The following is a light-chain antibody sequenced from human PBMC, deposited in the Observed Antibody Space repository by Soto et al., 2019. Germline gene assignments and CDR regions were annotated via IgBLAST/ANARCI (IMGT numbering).Light chain of an antibody. CDR1: QSISSY. J-gene: IGKJ1*01. Sequence: DIPMTQSPSSLSASVGDRVTITCRASQSISSYLNWYQQNPGKAPKILIYAASSLQSGVPSRFSGSGSVTDFTLTISSLQPEDFATYYCQQSYSTLFTFGQGTKVEIK. V-gene: IGKV1-39*01. CDR2: AAS. CDR3: QQSYSTLFT.